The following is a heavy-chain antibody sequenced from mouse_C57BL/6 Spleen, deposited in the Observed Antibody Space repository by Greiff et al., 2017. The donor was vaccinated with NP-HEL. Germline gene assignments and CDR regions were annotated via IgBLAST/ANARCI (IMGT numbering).Heavy chain of an antibody. V-gene: IGHV1-54*01. D-gene: IGHD1-1*01. CDR3: ARRGSITTVVDLWYFDV. CDR1: GYAFTNYL. J-gene: IGHJ1*03. Sequence: QVQLQQSGAELVRPGTSVKVSCKASGYAFTNYLIEWVKQRPGQGLEWIGVINPGSGGTNYNEKFKGKATLTADKSSSTAYMQLSSLTSEDSAVYFCARRGSITTVVDLWYFDVWGTGTTVTVSS. CDR2: INPGSGGT.